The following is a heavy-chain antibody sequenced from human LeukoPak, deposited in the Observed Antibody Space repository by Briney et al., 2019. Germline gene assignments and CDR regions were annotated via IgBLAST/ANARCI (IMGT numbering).Heavy chain of an antibody. J-gene: IGHJ4*02. Sequence: ASVKVSCNASGYTFTGYYMHWFRQAPGQGLEWMGWVNPNSGGTNYAQKFQGRVTMTRDTSISTAYMELSRLRSDDTAVYYCARGVGSYYDFWSGYPQGLYFDYWGQGTLVTVS. V-gene: IGHV1-2*02. CDR1: GYTFTGYY. CDR3: ARGVGSYYDFWSGYPQGLYFDY. CDR2: VNPNSGGT. D-gene: IGHD3-3*01.